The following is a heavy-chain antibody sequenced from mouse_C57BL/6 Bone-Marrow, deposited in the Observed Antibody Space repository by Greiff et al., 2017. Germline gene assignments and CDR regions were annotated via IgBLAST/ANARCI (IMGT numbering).Heavy chain of an antibody. Sequence: HVMLVESGPGLVAPSQSLSITCTVSGFSLTSYAISWVRQPPGKGLEWLGVIWTGGGNNYNSALKSRLSISKDNSKSHVFLKMKSLQTDDTARYYCARAGVTTGSFDYWGQGTTLTVSS. V-gene: IGHV2-9-1*01. CDR3: ARAGVTTGSFDY. J-gene: IGHJ2*01. CDR1: GFSLTSYA. CDR2: IWTGGGN. D-gene: IGHD2-2*01.